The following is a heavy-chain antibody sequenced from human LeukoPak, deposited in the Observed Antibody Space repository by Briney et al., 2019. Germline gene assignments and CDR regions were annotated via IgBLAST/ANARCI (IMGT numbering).Heavy chain of an antibody. Sequence: ASVKVPCKASGYTFTSYGISWVRQAPGQGLEWMGWISAYNGNTNYAQKLQGRVTMTTDTSTSTAYMELRSLRSDDTAVYYCARDMRYCSGGSCYSGYYGMDVWGQGTTVTVSS. J-gene: IGHJ6*02. CDR3: ARDMRYCSGGSCYSGYYGMDV. V-gene: IGHV1-18*01. CDR2: ISAYNGNT. CDR1: GYTFTSYG. D-gene: IGHD2-15*01.